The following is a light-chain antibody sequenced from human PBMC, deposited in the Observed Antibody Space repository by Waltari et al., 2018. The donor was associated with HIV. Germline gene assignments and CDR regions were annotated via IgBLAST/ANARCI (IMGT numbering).Light chain of an antibody. CDR2: AAS. Sequence: DIQMTQSPASLSASVGDTVTITCRASESVSNNLNWYQQKPGKAPNLLIYAASSVQRGVPSKCSGSGSGTDFTLTISSLQPEDCASYYCQQSYGTPLTFGPGTKVDIK. V-gene: IGKV1-39*01. CDR3: QQSYGTPLT. CDR1: ESVSNN. J-gene: IGKJ3*01.